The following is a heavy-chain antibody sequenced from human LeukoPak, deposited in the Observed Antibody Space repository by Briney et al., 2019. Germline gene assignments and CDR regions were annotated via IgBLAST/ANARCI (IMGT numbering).Heavy chain of an antibody. CDR2: IYYSGST. CDR1: GGSISSYY. J-gene: IGHJ4*02. V-gene: IGHV4-59*01. Sequence: NTSETLSLTCTVSGGSISSYYWSWIRQPPGKGLEWIGCIYYSGSTNYNPSLKSRVTISVDTSKNQFSLKLSSVTAADTAVYYCATISGPRGDYRGQGTLVTVSS. D-gene: IGHD3-10*01. CDR3: ATISGPRGDY.